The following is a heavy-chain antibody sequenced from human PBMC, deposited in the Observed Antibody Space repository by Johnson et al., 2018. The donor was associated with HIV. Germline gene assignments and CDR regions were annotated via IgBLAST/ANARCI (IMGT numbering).Heavy chain of an antibody. D-gene: IGHD3-22*01. CDR3: AKHSSGYRDAFDI. J-gene: IGHJ3*02. CDR1: GFTFASSA. Sequence: VQLVESGGGLVKPGGSLRLSCAASGFTFASSAMSWVRQAPGKGLEWVSAISGSGGSTYYADSVKGRFTISRDNSKNTLYLQMNSLRAEDTAVYYCAKHSSGYRDAFDIWGQGTMVTVSS. CDR2: ISGSGGST. V-gene: IGHV3-23*04.